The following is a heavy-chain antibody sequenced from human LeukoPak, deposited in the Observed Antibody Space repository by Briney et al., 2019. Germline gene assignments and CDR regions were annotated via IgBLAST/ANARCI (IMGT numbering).Heavy chain of an antibody. Sequence: GASVKVSCKASGYTFTSYGISWVRQAPGQGLEWMGWISAYNGNTNYAQKLQGRVTITRDTSASTAYMELRSLRSDDTAVYYCARGPTPGTTKSLVDYWGQGTLVTVSS. CDR3: ARGPTPGTTKSLVDY. CDR2: ISAYNGNT. V-gene: IGHV1-18*01. CDR1: GYTFTSYG. D-gene: IGHD1-7*01. J-gene: IGHJ4*02.